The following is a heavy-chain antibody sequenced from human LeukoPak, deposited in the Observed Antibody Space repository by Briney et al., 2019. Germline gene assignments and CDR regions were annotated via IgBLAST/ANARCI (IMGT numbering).Heavy chain of an antibody. V-gene: IGHV3-53*01. Sequence: GGSLRLSCAASGFTVSSNYMSWVRQAPGKGLEWVSVIYSGGSTYYADSVKGRFTISRDNSKNTLYLQMNSLRAEDTAVYYCARETKNYYGSGSGTFDIWGQGTMVTVSS. J-gene: IGHJ3*02. CDR3: ARETKNYYGSGSGTFDI. CDR1: GFTVSSNY. CDR2: IYSGGST. D-gene: IGHD3-10*01.